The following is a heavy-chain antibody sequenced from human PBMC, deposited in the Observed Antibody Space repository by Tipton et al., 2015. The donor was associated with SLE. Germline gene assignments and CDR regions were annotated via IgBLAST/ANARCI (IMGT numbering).Heavy chain of an antibody. CDR2: IWYDGSYK. V-gene: IGHV3-33*08. Sequence: QVQLVQSGGGLVQPGGSLRLSCADSGFTFDDYAMHWVRRAPGKGLEWVAPIWYDGSYKFYADSVKGRFAISRDNSRNTLSLQMNSLRAEDTAVYYCARDGRGYCSSTNCPYYFDYWGQGNLVTASS. CDR3: ARDGRGYCSSTNCPYYFDY. J-gene: IGHJ4*02. D-gene: IGHD2-2*01. CDR1: GFTFDDYA.